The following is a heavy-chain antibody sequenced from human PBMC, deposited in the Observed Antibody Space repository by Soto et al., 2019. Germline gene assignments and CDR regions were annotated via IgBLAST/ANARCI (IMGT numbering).Heavy chain of an antibody. D-gene: IGHD6-19*01. CDR2: ISYDGSNK. CDR1: GFTFSSYG. Sequence: GGSLRLSCAASGFTFSSYGMHWVRQAPGKGLEWVAVISYDGSNKYYADSVKGRFTISRDNSKNTLYLQMNSLRAEDTAVYYCAKVLAVAATSLPIDAFDIWGQGKMVT. V-gene: IGHV3-30*18. J-gene: IGHJ3*02. CDR3: AKVLAVAATSLPIDAFDI.